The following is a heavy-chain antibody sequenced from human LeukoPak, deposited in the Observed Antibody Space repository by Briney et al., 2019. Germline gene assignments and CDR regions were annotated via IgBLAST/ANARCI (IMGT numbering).Heavy chain of an antibody. CDR1: GYTFTSYD. V-gene: IGHV1-8*01. J-gene: IGHJ4*02. CDR2: MNPNSGNT. D-gene: IGHD2-2*02. CDR3: ARDKWAPISPATDNLDY. Sequence: ASVKVSCKASGYTFTSYDINWVRQATGQGLEWMGWMNPNSGNTGYAQKFQGRVTMTRNTSISTAYMELSSLRSEDTAVYYCARDKWAPISPATDNLDYWGRGTLVTVSS.